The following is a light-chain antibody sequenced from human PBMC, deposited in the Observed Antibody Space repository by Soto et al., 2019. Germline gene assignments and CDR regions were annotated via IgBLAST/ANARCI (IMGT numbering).Light chain of an antibody. CDR3: SSYTSSSTPYV. CDR1: SSDVGGYNY. Sequence: QSALTQPASVSGSPGQSITISCTGTSSDVGGYNYVSWYQQHPGKAPKLMIYDVSNRPSGVSNRFSGSKSGNTASLTISGLQAEDEADYYCSSYTSSSTPYVFGTGIKLTVL. CDR2: DVS. J-gene: IGLJ1*01. V-gene: IGLV2-14*01.